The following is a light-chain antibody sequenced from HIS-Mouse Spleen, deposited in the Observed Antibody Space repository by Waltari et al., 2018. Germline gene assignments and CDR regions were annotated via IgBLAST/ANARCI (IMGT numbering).Light chain of an antibody. CDR2: EVS. V-gene: IGLV2-14*01. CDR3: SSYTSSSTLWV. CDR1: SSDVSGYNY. Sequence: QSALTQPASVSGSPGQSITISCTATSSDVSGYNYVPWYQQHPGKAPKLMIYEVSNRPSGVSNRFSGSKSGNTASLTISGLQAEDEADYYCSSYTSSSTLWVFGGGTKLTVL. J-gene: IGLJ3*02.